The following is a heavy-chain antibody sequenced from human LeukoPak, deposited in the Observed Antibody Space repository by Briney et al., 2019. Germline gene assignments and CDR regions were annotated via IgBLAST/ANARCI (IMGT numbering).Heavy chain of an antibody. CDR2: IYSGGST. CDR1: GFTVSSNY. V-gene: IGHV3-66*02. J-gene: IGHJ4*02. Sequence: GGSLRLSCAASGFTVSSNYMSWVREAPGKGLEWVSVIYSGGSTYYADSVKGRFTISRDNSKNTLYLQMNSLRAEDTAVYYCARADVFRFDYWGQGTLVTDSS. D-gene: IGHD2-8*01. CDR3: ARADVFRFDY.